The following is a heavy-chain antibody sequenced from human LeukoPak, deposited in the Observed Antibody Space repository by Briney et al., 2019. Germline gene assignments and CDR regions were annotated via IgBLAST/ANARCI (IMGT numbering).Heavy chain of an antibody. Sequence: PGGSLRLSCAASGFTFSNYAISWVRQAPGEGLEWVSTIGGSGAKTFYADSVKGRFTLSRDNSQNTVHLQMNALGAEDTAVYYCAKDPGLFSRGWDGDFWGQGTQVSVSS. CDR1: GFTFSNYA. CDR3: AKDPGLFSRGWDGDF. J-gene: IGHJ4*02. D-gene: IGHD6-19*01. CDR2: IGGSGAKT. V-gene: IGHV3-23*01.